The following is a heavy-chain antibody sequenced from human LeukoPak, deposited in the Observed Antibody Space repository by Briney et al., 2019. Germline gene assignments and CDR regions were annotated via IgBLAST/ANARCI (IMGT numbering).Heavy chain of an antibody. CDR1: GGSISSGSYY. V-gene: IGHV4-61*02. J-gene: IGHJ6*03. D-gene: IGHD6-13*01. Sequence: PSGTLSLTCTVPGGSISSGSYYWSWIRQPAGKGLEWIGRIYTSGSTNYNPYLKSRVTISVDTSKNQFSLKLSSVTAADTAVYYCARLGIAAAGTYYYYTDVWGKGTTVTVSS. CDR3: ARLGIAAAGTYYYYTDV. CDR2: IYTSGST.